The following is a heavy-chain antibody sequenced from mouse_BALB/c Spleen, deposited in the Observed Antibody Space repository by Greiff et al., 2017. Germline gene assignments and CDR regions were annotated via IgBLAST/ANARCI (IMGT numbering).Heavy chain of an antibody. CDR1: GFAFSSYD. Sequence: EVLLVESGGGLVKPGGSLKLSCAASGFAFSSYDMSWVRQTPEKRLEWVAYISSGGGSTYYPDTVKGRFTISRDNANNTLYLQMSSLKSEDTAMYYCARHGNYDYAMDYWGQGTSVTVSS. D-gene: IGHD1-1*01. CDR2: ISSGGGST. J-gene: IGHJ4*01. CDR3: ARHGNYDYAMDY. V-gene: IGHV5-12-1*01.